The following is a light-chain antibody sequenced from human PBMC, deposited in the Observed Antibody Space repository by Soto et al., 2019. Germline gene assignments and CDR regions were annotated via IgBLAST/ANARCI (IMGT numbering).Light chain of an antibody. Sequence: QSVLTQPPSASGTPGQRVTISCSGSSSNIGSNAVNWYQQLPGAAPKLLMYNNNQRPSGVPNRFSGSKSGTSASLAISGLQSEHEADYYCAALDDTLKGGVFGGGTKVTVL. CDR1: SSNIGSNA. J-gene: IGLJ2*01. V-gene: IGLV1-44*01. CDR3: AALDDTLKGGV. CDR2: NNN.